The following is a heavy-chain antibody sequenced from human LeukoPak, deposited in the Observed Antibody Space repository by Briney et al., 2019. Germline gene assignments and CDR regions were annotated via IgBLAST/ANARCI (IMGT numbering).Heavy chain of an antibody. Sequence: GGSLRLSCAASGFTFDDYAMHWVGQAPGKGLEWVSGISWNSGSIAYTDSVKGRFTVSRDNAKNSLYLQMNSLRAEDTAVYYCARDQEWLVPFDYWGQGTLVTVSS. CDR1: GFTFDDYA. V-gene: IGHV3-9*01. CDR2: ISWNSGSI. J-gene: IGHJ4*02. CDR3: ARDQEWLVPFDY. D-gene: IGHD6-19*01.